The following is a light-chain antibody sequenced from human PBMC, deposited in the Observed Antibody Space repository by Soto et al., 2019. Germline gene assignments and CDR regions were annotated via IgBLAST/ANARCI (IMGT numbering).Light chain of an antibody. Sequence: QSVLTQSPSASASPGASVKLTCTLSSGHSDYAIAWHQQQPEKGPRYLMKVTSDGSHTKGDGIPDRFSGSSSGADRYLTISSLRSDDEADYYCQAWGTGGVFGGGTQLPVL. V-gene: IGLV4-69*01. CDR2: VTSDGSH. CDR3: QAWGTGGV. J-gene: IGLJ3*02. CDR1: SGHSDYA.